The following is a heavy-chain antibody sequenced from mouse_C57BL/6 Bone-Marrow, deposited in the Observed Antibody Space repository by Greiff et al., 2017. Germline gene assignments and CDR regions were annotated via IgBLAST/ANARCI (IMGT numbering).Heavy chain of an antibody. J-gene: IGHJ3*01. CDR1: EYEFPSHD. Sequence: EVHLVESGGGLVQPGESLKLSCESTEYEFPSHDMSWVRKTPEKRLELVAAINSDGGSTYDPDTMESRISISRDNTKKSLSLQMSSLRSEDSALYYCARHSDSSGYGGFAYWGQGTLVTVSA. V-gene: IGHV5-2*01. D-gene: IGHD3-2*02. CDR3: ARHSDSSGYGGFAY. CDR2: INSDGGST.